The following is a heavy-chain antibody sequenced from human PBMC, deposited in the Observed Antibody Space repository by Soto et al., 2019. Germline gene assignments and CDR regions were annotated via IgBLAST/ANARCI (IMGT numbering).Heavy chain of an antibody. CDR3: ARHNQYYDILTGYSVYYYYYGMDV. V-gene: IGHV4-39*01. CDR2: IYYSGST. D-gene: IGHD3-9*01. J-gene: IGHJ6*02. CDR1: GGSISSSSYY. Sequence: SETLSLTCTVSGGSISSSSYYWGWIRQPPGKGLEGIGSIYYSGSTYYNPSLKSRVTISVDTSKNQFSLKLSSVTAAATAVYYCARHNQYYDILTGYSVYYYYYGMDVWGQGTTVTVSS.